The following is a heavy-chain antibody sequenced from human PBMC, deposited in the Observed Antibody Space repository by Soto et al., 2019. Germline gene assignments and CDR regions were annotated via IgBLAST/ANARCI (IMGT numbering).Heavy chain of an antibody. D-gene: IGHD6-6*01. Sequence: PGESLKISCKGSGYSFTNYWIGWVRQMPGKGLEWMGIIYPSDSDTRYSPSFQGQVTISADKSISTAYLQWSSLKASDTAVYYCARHTSSRSSEGFYYYGMDVWGQGTTVTVSS. CDR1: GYSFTNYW. J-gene: IGHJ6*02. V-gene: IGHV5-51*01. CDR2: IYPSDSDT. CDR3: ARHTSSRSSEGFYYYGMDV.